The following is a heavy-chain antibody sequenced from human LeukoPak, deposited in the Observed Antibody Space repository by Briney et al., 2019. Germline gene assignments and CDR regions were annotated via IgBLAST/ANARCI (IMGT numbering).Heavy chain of an antibody. J-gene: IGHJ4*02. CDR2: ISSSSSYI. CDR3: ARVGYDILTGYYSSVY. D-gene: IGHD3-9*01. Sequence: GGSLRLSCAASGFTFSSYSMNWVRQAPGKGLEWVSSISSSSSYIYYADSVKGRFTISRGNAKNSLYLQMNSLRAEDTAVYYCARVGYDILTGYYSSVYWGQGTLVTVSS. V-gene: IGHV3-21*01. CDR1: GFTFSSYS.